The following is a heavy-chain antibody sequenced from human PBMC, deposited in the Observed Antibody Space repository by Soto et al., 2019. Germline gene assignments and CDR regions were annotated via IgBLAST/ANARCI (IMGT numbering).Heavy chain of an antibody. CDR3: AGTVAAIQGV. Sequence: PGGSLRLSCAASGFTFSNAWMSWVRQAPGKGLEWVSSISSSSSYIYYADSVKGRFTISRDNAKNSLYLQMNSLRAEDMAVYYCAGTVAAIQGVWGQGTTVTVSS. CDR2: ISSSSSYI. D-gene: IGHD6-19*01. CDR1: GFTFSNAW. J-gene: IGHJ6*02. V-gene: IGHV3-21*01.